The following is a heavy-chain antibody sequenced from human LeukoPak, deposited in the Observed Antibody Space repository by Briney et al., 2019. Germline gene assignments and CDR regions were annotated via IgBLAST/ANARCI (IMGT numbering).Heavy chain of an antibody. Sequence: PGGSLRLSCAASGFTFSSYSMNWVRQAPGKGLEWVSSISSSSSYIYYADSVKGRFTISRDNAKNSLYLQTNSLRAEDTAVYYCARDSYGDDQNWFDPWGQGTLVTVSS. CDR2: ISSSSSYI. V-gene: IGHV3-21*01. D-gene: IGHD4-17*01. CDR3: ARDSYGDDQNWFDP. CDR1: GFTFSSYS. J-gene: IGHJ5*02.